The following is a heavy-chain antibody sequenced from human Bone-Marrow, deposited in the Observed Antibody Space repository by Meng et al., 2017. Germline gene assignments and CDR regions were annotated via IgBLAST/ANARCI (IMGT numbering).Heavy chain of an antibody. CDR3: ARDFYGSSGYYYVGQTYYYGKDV. D-gene: IGHD3-22*01. Sequence: GESLKISCAASGLTFSSYWMSWVRQAPGKGLEWVANIKQDGSEKYYVDSVKGRFTISRDNAKNSLYLQMNSLRAEDTAVYYCARDFYGSSGYYYVGQTYYYGKDVWGQGTTVTVSS. V-gene: IGHV3-7*01. CDR2: IKQDGSEK. CDR1: GLTFSSYW. J-gene: IGHJ6*02.